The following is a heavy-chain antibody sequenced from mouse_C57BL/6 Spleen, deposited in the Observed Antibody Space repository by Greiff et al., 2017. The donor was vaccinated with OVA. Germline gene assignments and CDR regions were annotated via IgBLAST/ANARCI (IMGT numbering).Heavy chain of an antibody. D-gene: IGHD1-1*01. CDR2: IYPGDGDT. CDR1: GYAFSSSW. J-gene: IGHJ1*03. CDR3: ARDGSSYGYFDV. Sequence: VQGVESGPELVKPGASVKISCKASGYAFSSSWMNWVKQRPGKGLEWIGRIYPGDGDTNYNGKFKGKATLTADKSSSTAYMQLSSLTSEDSAVYFCARDGSSYGYFDVWGTGTTVTVSS. V-gene: IGHV1-82*01.